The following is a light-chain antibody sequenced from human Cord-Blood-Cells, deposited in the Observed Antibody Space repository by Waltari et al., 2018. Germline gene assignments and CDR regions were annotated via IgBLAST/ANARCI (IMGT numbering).Light chain of an antibody. CDR1: ALPKQY. Sequence: SYELTQPPSVSVSPGQTARITCSGDALPKQYAYWYQQKPGQAPVLGINKDNGGASGIPERFSGSSSGTTVTLTISGVQAEDEADYYCQSADSSGTYVVFGGGTKLTVL. V-gene: IGLV3-25*03. J-gene: IGLJ2*01. CDR2: KDN. CDR3: QSADSSGTYVV.